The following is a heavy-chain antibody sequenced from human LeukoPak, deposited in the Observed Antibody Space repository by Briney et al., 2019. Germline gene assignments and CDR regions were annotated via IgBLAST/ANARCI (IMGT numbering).Heavy chain of an antibody. CDR3: ARNIARVGTMVRGALDDY. D-gene: IGHD3-10*01. CDR1: GGSFSGYY. J-gene: IGHJ4*02. CDR2: INHSGST. V-gene: IGHV4-34*01. Sequence: SETLSLTCAVYGGSFSGYYWSWIRQPPGKGLEWIGEINHSGSTNYNPSLKSRVTISVDTSKNQFSLKLSSVTAADTAVYYCARNIARVGTMVRGALDDYWGQGTPVTVSS.